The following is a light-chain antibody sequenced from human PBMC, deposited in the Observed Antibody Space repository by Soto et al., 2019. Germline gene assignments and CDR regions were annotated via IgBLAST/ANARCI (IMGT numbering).Light chain of an antibody. CDR2: EGN. CDR3: CSYAPSRTLL. J-gene: IGLJ2*01. CDR1: SSDVGTYNL. Sequence: QSVLTQPASRSGSPGESITISCTGTSSDVGTYNLVTWYQQHPGRVPKLILYEGNKRPSGVSSRFSASKSGNTASLTISGLQAEDEADYFCCSYAPSRTLLFGGGTKVTVL. V-gene: IGLV2-23*01.